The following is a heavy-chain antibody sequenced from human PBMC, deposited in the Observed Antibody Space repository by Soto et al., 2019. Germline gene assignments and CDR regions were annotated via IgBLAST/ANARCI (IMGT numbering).Heavy chain of an antibody. D-gene: IGHD2-2*03. Sequence: LRLSCAASGFTFSSYGMHWVRQAPGKGLEWVAVISYDGSNKYYADSVKGRFTISRDNSKNTLYLQMNSLRAEDTAVYYCARGWIGDLNDAFDIWGQGTMVTVSS. V-gene: IGHV3-30*03. CDR3: ARGWIGDLNDAFDI. J-gene: IGHJ3*02. CDR1: GFTFSSYG. CDR2: ISYDGSNK.